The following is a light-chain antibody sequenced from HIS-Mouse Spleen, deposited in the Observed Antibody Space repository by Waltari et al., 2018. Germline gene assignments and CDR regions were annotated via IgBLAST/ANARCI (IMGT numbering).Light chain of an antibody. CDR2: DVS. V-gene: IGLV2-14*03. CDR1: SSDAGGYNY. CDR3: SSYTSSSTFHVV. J-gene: IGLJ2*01. Sequence: QSALTQPASVSGSPGQSITISCTGTSSDAGGYNYVPWYQQHPGKAPKLMIYDVSNRPSGVSNRFSGSKSGNTASLTISGLQAEDEADYYCSSYTSSSTFHVVFGGGTKLTVL.